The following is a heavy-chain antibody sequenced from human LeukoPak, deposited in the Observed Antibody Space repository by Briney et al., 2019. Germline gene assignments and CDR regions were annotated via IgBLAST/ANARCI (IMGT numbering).Heavy chain of an antibody. V-gene: IGHV3-30-3*01. J-gene: IGHJ6*02. Sequence: GGSLRLSCAASGFTFSSYAMHWVRQAPGKGLEWVAVISYDGSNKYYADSVKGRFTISRDNSKNTPYLQMNSLRAEDTAVYYCAKEYYYDSSGRGDYYYGMDVWGQGTTVTVSS. CDR2: ISYDGSNK. D-gene: IGHD3-22*01. CDR1: GFTFSSYA. CDR3: AKEYYYDSSGRGDYYYGMDV.